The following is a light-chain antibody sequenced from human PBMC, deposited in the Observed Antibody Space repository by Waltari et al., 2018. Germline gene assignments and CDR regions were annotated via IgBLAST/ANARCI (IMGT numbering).Light chain of an antibody. CDR1: QSISNY. CDR2: KAS. Sequence: DIQMTQSPSTLSASVGDTITITCRASQSISNYLVWYQQKPGKAPKLLIYKASSSGSGVPSRFSGSGSGTEFTLTISSLQPDDFATYYCQQYNTYSSFGQGTKLEIK. CDR3: QQYNTYSS. J-gene: IGKJ2*03. V-gene: IGKV1-5*03.